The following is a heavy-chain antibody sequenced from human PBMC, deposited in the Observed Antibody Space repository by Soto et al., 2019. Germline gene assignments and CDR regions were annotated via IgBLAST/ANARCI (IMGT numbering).Heavy chain of an antibody. J-gene: IGHJ4*02. CDR3: ARTDDIAAAGTDEDYYFGY. CDR2: IWYDGSNK. Sequence: PGGSLRLSCAASGFTFSSYGMHWVRQAPGKGLEWVAVIWYDGSNKYYADSVKGRFTISRDNSKNTLYLQMNSLRAEDTAVYYCARTDDIAAAGTDEDYYFGYWGQGTLVTVSS. V-gene: IGHV3-33*01. D-gene: IGHD6-13*01. CDR1: GFTFSSYG.